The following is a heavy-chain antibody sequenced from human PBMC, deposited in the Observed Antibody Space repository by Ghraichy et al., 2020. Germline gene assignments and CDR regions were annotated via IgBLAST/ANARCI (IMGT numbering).Heavy chain of an antibody. Sequence: SETLSLTCTVSGGSISSSSYYWGWIRQPPGKGLEWIGSIYYSGSTYYNPSLKSRVTISVDTSKNQFSLKLSSVTAADTAVYYCVRQVAGRVYYYYYYMDVWGKGTTVTVSS. V-gene: IGHV4-39*01. CDR2: IYYSGST. CDR3: VRQVAGRVYYYYYYMDV. D-gene: IGHD6-19*01. CDR1: GGSISSSSYY. J-gene: IGHJ6*03.